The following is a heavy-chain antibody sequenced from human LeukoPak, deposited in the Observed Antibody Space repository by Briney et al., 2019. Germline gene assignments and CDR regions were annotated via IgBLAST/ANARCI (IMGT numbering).Heavy chain of an antibody. CDR1: GGSISSGGYY. CDR2: IYYSGST. D-gene: IGHD3-10*02. CDR3: ARGDSAYGRAPNWFDP. J-gene: IGHJ5*02. Sequence: SQTLSPTCTVSGGSISSGGYYWSWIRQHPGKGLEWIGYIYYSGSTYYNPSLKSRVTISVDTSKNQFSLRLSSVTAADTAVYYCARGDSAYGRAPNWFDPWGQGTLVTVSS. V-gene: IGHV4-31*03.